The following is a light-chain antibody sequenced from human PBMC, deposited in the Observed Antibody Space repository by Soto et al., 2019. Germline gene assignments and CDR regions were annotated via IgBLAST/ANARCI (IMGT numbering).Light chain of an antibody. CDR1: QSVPSNY. CDR3: QQYDGSSTWT. V-gene: IGKV3-20*01. CDR2: GVS. J-gene: IGKJ1*01. Sequence: ETLLTQSPGTLSLSPGERATLSCRASQSVPSNYLSWYQQKPGQPPRVLIYGVSARAPGVPDRLSGSGSGTDFSLTISRLEPEEFAVYYCQQYDGSSTWTFGQGTKVDIK.